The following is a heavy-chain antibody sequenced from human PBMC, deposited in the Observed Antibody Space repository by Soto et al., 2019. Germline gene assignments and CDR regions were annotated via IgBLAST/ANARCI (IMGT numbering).Heavy chain of an antibody. V-gene: IGHV4-39*01. J-gene: IGHJ6*03. D-gene: IGHD4-4*01. CDR1: GGSISSSSYY. Sequence: QLQLQESGPGLVKPSETLSLTCTVSGGSISSSSYYWGWIRQPPGKGLEWIGSIYYSGSTYYNPSLKSRVTISVDTSKNQFSLKLRSVTAADTAVYYCASGGSTTADYYYYYMDVWGKGTTVTVSS. CDR3: ASGGSTTADYYYYYMDV. CDR2: IYYSGST.